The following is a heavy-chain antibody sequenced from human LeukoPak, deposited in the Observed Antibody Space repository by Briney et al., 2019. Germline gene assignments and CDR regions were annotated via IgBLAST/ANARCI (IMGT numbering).Heavy chain of an antibody. Sequence: SVKVSCKASGGTFSSYAISWARQAPGQGLEWMGGIIPIFGTANYAQKFQGRVTITADESTSTAYMELSSLRSEDTAVYYCASAYCSSTSCYLFSFDYWGQGTLVTVSS. CDR2: IIPIFGTA. CDR1: GGTFSSYA. CDR3: ASAYCSSTSCYLFSFDY. D-gene: IGHD2-2*01. J-gene: IGHJ4*02. V-gene: IGHV1-69*13.